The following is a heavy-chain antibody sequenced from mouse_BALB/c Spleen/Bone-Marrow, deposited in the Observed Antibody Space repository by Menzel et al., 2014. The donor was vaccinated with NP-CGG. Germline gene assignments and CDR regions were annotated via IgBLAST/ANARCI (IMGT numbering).Heavy chain of an antibody. CDR1: GFDFSRYW. D-gene: IGHD1-1*01. J-gene: IGHJ3*01. V-gene: IGHV4-1*02. Sequence: EVHLVESGGGLVQPGGSLKLSCAASGFDFSRYWMSWVRQAPGKGLEWIGEINPDSSTINYTPSLKDKFIISRDNAKNTLYLQMSKVRSEDTALYYCARLSYYGRFAYWGQGTLVIVSA. CDR3: ARLSYYGRFAY. CDR2: INPDSSTI.